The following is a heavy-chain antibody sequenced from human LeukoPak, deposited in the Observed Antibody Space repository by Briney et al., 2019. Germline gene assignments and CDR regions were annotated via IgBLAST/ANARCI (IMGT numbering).Heavy chain of an antibody. CDR2: ISASGVST. J-gene: IGHJ4*02. Sequence: GGSLGLSCAASGFTFSSHAMSWVRQAPGRGLEWVSTISASGVSTYYVDSVKDRFTISRDNSKNTLYLQMNSLRAEDTAVYYGAKDRGFNSYPTNYDYWGQGALVTVSS. CDR3: AKDRGFNSYPTNYDY. CDR1: GFTFSSHA. D-gene: IGHD5-18*01. V-gene: IGHV3-23*01.